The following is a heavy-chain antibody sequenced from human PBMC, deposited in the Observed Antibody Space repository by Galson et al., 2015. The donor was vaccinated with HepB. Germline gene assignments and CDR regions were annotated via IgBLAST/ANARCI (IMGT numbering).Heavy chain of an antibody. CDR3: AKSKDHYYDSPVDSWDSSVLRLDY. D-gene: IGHD3-22*01. CDR1: RFTFSSYA. J-gene: IGHJ4*02. V-gene: IGHV3-23*01. CDR2: ITGGGST. Sequence: SLRLSCAASRFTFSSYAMTWVRQAPGKGLEWVSTITGGGSTYYADSVKGRFTISRDNSRNTLYLQMNSLRAEDTAIYYCAKSKDHYYDSPVDSWDSSVLRLDYWGQGTLVTVSS.